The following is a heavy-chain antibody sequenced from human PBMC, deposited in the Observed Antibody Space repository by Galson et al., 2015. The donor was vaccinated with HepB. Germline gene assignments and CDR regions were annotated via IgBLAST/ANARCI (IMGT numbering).Heavy chain of an antibody. J-gene: IGHJ6*02. CDR3: ARVGPIAARPYYYYGMDV. V-gene: IGHV3-53*01. D-gene: IGHD6-6*01. CDR2: IYSGGST. Sequence: SLRLSCAASGFTVSSNYMSWVRQAPGKGLEWVSVIYSGGSTYYADSVKGRFTISRDNSKNTLYLQMNSLRAEDTAVYYCARVGPIAARPYYYYGMDVWGQGTTVTVSS. CDR1: GFTVSSNY.